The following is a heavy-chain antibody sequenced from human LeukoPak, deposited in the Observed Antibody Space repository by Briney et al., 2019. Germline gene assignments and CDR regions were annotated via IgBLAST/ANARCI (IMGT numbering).Heavy chain of an antibody. CDR1: GGSISSGGYS. CDR2: IYHSGST. V-gene: IGHV4-30-2*01. J-gene: IGHJ4*02. CDR3: ARSDSGFYFDY. D-gene: IGHD3-10*01. Sequence: SQTLSLTCAVSGGSISSGGYSWSWIRQPPGKGLEWIGYIYHSGSTYYNPSLKSRATISVDRSKNQFSLKLSSVTAADTAVYYCARSDSGFYFDYWGQGTLVTVSS.